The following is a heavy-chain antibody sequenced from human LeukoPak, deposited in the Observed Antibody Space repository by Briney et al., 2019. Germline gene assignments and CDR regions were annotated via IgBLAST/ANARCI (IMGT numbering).Heavy chain of an antibody. D-gene: IGHD1-1*01. CDR3: AVGRPRNTTRLDDGYDF. CDR1: GYTFTGYY. V-gene: IGHV1-2*02. Sequence: ASVKVSCKASGYTFTGYYMHWVRQAPGQGLEWMGWINPNSGGTNYAQKFQGRVTMTRDTSISTAYMELSRLRSDDTAVYYCAVGRPRNTTRLDDGYDFWGQGTMVTVSS. J-gene: IGHJ3*01. CDR2: INPNSGGT.